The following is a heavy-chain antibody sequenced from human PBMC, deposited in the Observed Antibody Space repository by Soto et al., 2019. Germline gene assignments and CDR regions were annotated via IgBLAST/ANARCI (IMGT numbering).Heavy chain of an antibody. V-gene: IGHV1-8*01. J-gene: IGHJ4*02. D-gene: IGHD2-15*01. CDR3: ARERSYCIDY. Sequence: QVQLVQSGAEVKKPGASVKVSCKASGYTVTSYDINWVRQATGQGLEWMGWMNPNSGNTVYAQKFQGRVTMTRNTSISTAYLEMSSLRSEDTAVYYCARERSYCIDYWGQGTLVTVSS. CDR2: MNPNSGNT. CDR1: GYTVTSYD.